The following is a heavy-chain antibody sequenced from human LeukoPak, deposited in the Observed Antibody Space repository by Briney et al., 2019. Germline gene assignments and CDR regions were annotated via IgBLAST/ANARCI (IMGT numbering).Heavy chain of an antibody. CDR3: ATRDRGSGSSPRYYYYYGMDV. J-gene: IGHJ6*04. D-gene: IGHD3-10*01. CDR2: IYYSGST. Sequence: SETLSLTCTVSGGSVISTTYYWSWIRQPPGKGLEWIGYIYYSGSTNYNSSLKSRVTISVDTSKNQFSLKLSSVTAADTAVYYCATRDRGSGSSPRYYYYYGMDVWGKGTTVTVSS. CDR1: GGSVISTTYY. V-gene: IGHV4-61*01.